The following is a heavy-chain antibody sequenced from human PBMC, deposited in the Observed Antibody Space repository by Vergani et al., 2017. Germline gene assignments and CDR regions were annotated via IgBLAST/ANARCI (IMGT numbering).Heavy chain of an antibody. CDR3: ARLVRHWYFDL. V-gene: IGHV4-39*01. Sequence: QLQLQESGPGLVKPSETLSLTCTVSGGSISSSSYYWGWIRQPPGKGLEWIGSIYYSGSTYYNPSLKSRVTISVDTSKNQFSLKLSSVTAADTAVYYCARLVRHWYFDLWGRGTLVTVSS. CDR1: GGSISSSSYY. CDR2: IYYSGST. J-gene: IGHJ2*01.